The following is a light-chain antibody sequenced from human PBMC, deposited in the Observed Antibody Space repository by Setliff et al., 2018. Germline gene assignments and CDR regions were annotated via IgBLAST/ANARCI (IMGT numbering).Light chain of an antibody. CDR3: LTWDDGLGHWV. V-gene: IGLV1-47*01. Sequence: QSVLTQPPSASGTSGQRVTISCSGSSSNIGNNYVYWHQQVPGTAPKLLIYWNSQRPSGVPDRFSASKSGTSASLAISGLRSDDEADYYCLTWDDGLGHWVFGGGTKSPS. CDR1: SSNIGNNY. CDR2: WNS. J-gene: IGLJ3*02.